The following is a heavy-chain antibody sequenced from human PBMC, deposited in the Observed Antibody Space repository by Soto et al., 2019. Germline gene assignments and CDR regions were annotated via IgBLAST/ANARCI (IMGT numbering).Heavy chain of an antibody. Sequence: SETLSLTCAVYGGSFSGYYWSWIRQPPGKGLEWIGEINHSGSTNYNPSLKSRVTISVDTSKNQFSLKLSSVTAADTAVYYCASSAYNWNYGPSFDYWGQGTLVTVSS. CDR3: ASSAYNWNYGPSFDY. D-gene: IGHD1-7*01. CDR2: INHSGST. J-gene: IGHJ4*02. CDR1: GGSFSGYY. V-gene: IGHV4-34*01.